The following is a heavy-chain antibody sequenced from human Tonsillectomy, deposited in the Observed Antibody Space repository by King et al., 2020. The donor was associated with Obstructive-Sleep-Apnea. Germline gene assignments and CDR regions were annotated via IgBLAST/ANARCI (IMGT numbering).Heavy chain of an antibody. CDR1: GFTFSTYA. D-gene: IGHD3-10*01. CDR3: AGLSAGGSGSSPFDY. CDR2: ITSNGGST. J-gene: IGHJ4*02. Sequence: VQLVESGGGLVQPGGSLRLSCAASGFTFSTYAMHWVRQAPGKGLEYVSAITSNGGSTHYAVSVKGRFTISRDNSKNTLYLQMGSLRTEDMAVYYCAGLSAGGSGSSPFDYWGQGTLVTVSS. V-gene: IGHV3-64*07.